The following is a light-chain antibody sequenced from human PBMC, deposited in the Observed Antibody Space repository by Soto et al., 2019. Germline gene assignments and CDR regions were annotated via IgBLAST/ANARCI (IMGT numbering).Light chain of an antibody. CDR2: DAS. CDR3: HKRSKWPLT. CDR1: QTVSSY. J-gene: IGKJ3*01. V-gene: IGKV3-11*01. Sequence: EIVLTQSPATLSLSPGERATLSCRASQTVSSYLTWYQQKPGQAPRLLIYDASNRATGIPARFSGSGSGTDFTLTISSLEPEDFAVYYCHKRSKWPLTFGPGTKVDIK.